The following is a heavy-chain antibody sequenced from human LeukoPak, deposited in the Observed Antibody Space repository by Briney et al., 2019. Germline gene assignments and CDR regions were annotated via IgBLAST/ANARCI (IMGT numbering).Heavy chain of an antibody. J-gene: IGHJ3*02. CDR3: ARGAYGSGTYHDFDI. Sequence: GGSLRLSCAASGFTFSSYGMHWVRQAPGKGLEWVAVIWYDGSNKYYVDSVKGRFTVSRDNSKNTLYLQMNSLRAEDTAVYYCARGAYGSGTYHDFDIWGQGTMVTVPS. V-gene: IGHV3-33*01. CDR1: GFTFSSYG. CDR2: IWYDGSNK. D-gene: IGHD3-10*01.